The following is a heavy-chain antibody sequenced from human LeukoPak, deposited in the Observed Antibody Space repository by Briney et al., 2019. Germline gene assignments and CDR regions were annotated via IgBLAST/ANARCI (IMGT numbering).Heavy chain of an antibody. V-gene: IGHV3-23*01. CDR1: GFSFSSYA. Sequence: GGSLRLSCAASGFSFSSYAMAWARQAPVKGLEWVSAISGDGTRTYYADSVKGRFTISRDNSKNTLYLEMSSLRVEDTAIYYCAKWPEGAMDYFDYWGQGTLVTVSS. CDR2: ISGDGTRT. CDR3: AKWPEGAMDYFDY. D-gene: IGHD3-16*01. J-gene: IGHJ4*02.